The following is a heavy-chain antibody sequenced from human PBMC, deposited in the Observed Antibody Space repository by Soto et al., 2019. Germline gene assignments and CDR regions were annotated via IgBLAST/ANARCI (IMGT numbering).Heavy chain of an antibody. J-gene: IGHJ3*01. CDR1: GLTLANAW. V-gene: IGHV3-15*07. D-gene: IGHD6-19*01. CDR2: IKSQSDGGTT. CDR3: TTDGPPIVVPGSL. Sequence: VQLVESGGGLVEPGGSLRLSCAASGLTLANAWMNWVRLAPGKGLEWVGRIKSQSDGGTTEYAAPVKGRFTVSRDDSRNMLFLEMNRLKTEDTAVYYCTTDGPPIVVPGSLWGQGTVVTVSS.